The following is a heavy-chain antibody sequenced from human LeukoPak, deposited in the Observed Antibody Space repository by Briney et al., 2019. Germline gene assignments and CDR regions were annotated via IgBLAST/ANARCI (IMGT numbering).Heavy chain of an antibody. CDR1: GFTFSSYT. CDR3: ARDKVGSTVVVPAFDY. Sequence: GGSLRLSCAASGFTFSSYTMNWVRQAPGKGLEWVSFISGSSSYIYYADSVKGRFTISRDNAKNSLYLQMSSLRAEDTAVYYCARDKVGSTVVVPAFDYRGQGTLVTVSS. V-gene: IGHV3-21*01. D-gene: IGHD2-2*01. CDR2: ISGSSSYI. J-gene: IGHJ4*02.